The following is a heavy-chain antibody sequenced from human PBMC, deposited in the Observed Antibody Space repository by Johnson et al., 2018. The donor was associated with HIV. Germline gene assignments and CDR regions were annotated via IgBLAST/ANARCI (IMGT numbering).Heavy chain of an antibody. CDR3: TTGLTIFGVVILDAFDV. D-gene: IGHD3-3*01. CDR2: IKSKTDGGTT. J-gene: IGHJ3*01. CDR1: GFTFSNAW. Sequence: VQLVESGGGLVQPGGSLRLSCAASGFTFSNAWMNWVRQAPRKGLEWIGRIKSKTDGGTTDYAAPVKGRFTISRDDSKNRLHLQMNSLKTEDTAVYYCTTGLTIFGVVILDAFDVWGQGTMVTVSS. V-gene: IGHV3-15*01.